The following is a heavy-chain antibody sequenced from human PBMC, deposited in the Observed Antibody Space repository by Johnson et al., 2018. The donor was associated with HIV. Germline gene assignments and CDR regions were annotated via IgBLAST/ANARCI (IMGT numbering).Heavy chain of an antibody. D-gene: IGHD6-19*01. J-gene: IGHJ3*02. CDR2: MSWKSGGK. Sequence: QLVESGGGVVQPGTSLRLSCAASGFTFRSYGMHWVRQAPGKGLEWVSGMSWKSGGKGSADSVKGRFTISRDNAKNSLYLQRNSLRGEDTALYYCARAGGAVRVNGFDMWGQGTMVTVSS. CDR3: ARAGGAVRVNGFDM. CDR1: GFTFRSYG. V-gene: IGHV3-9*01.